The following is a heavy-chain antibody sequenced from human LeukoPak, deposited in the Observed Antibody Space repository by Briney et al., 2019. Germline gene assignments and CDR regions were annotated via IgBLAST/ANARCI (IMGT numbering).Heavy chain of an antibody. V-gene: IGHV4-34*01. Sequence: PSETLSLTCAVYGGSFSGYYWSWIRQPPGKGLEWIGEINHSGSTNYNPSLKSRVTISVDTSKNQFSLKLSSVTAADTAVYYCAREYSSGRSKGEFDYWGQGTLVTVSS. CDR2: INHSGST. CDR1: GGSFSGYY. J-gene: IGHJ4*02. CDR3: AREYSSGRSKGEFDY. D-gene: IGHD6-19*01.